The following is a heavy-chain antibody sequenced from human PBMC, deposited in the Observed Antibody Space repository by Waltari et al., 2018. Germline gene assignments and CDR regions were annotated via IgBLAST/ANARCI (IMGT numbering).Heavy chain of an antibody. D-gene: IGHD3-3*01. CDR2: IYYSGST. V-gene: IGHV4-59*11. CDR3: ARLPPSYYDFWSGYSFYGMDV. Sequence: QVQLQESGPGLVQPSETLSLTCTVSGGSISSHYWSWIRQPPGKGLEWIGYIYYSGSTNYNPSLKSRVTISVDTSKNQFSLKLSSVTAADTAVYYCARLPPSYYDFWSGYSFYGMDVWGQGTTVTVSS. CDR1: GGSISSHY. J-gene: IGHJ6*02.